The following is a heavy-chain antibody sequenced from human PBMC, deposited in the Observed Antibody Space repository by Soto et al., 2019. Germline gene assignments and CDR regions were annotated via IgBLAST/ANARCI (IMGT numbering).Heavy chain of an antibody. CDR1: GGSXXXGGYS. V-gene: IGHV4-30-2*01. Sequence: SGSGLVKPSQTLSXTCAVSGGSXXXGGYSWSWIRQPPGKGLEWIGYIYHSGSTYYNPSLKSRVTISVDRSKNQFSLKLSSVTAADTAVYYCARVPDRWGQGTLVTVSS. D-gene: IGHD2-2*01. CDR2: IYHSGST. CDR3: ARVPDR. J-gene: IGHJ5*02.